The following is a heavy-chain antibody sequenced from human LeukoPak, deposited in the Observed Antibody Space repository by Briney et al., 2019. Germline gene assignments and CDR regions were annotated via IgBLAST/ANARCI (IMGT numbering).Heavy chain of an antibody. D-gene: IGHD6-13*01. Sequence: SQTLSLTCAISGDSVSSTSAAWNWIRQSQWRGLEWRGRTYYRSKWYSDYAVSVRGRITVNPDTSTNQFSLQLNSVTPEDTAVYYCARYTSSWFFDSWGLGTLVTVSS. V-gene: IGHV6-1*01. J-gene: IGHJ4*02. CDR3: ARYTSSWFFDS. CDR1: GDSVSSTSAA. CDR2: TYYRSKWYS.